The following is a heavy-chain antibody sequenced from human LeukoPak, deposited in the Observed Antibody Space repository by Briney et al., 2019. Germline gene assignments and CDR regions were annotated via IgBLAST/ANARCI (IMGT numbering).Heavy chain of an antibody. V-gene: IGHV3-53*04. J-gene: IGHJ6*01. CDR3: ASRESRPRPGAYNYYGMDV. CDR2: IYSGGST. CDR1: GFTFSSNY. D-gene: IGHD4-17*01. Sequence: PGGSLRLSCAASGFTFSSNYMGWVRQAPGKGLEWVSVIYSGGSTYYEDSVKRRFIISRHNYKNTLYLQIISLRADDTAVYYCASRESRPRPGAYNYYGMDVWGQGTTVTVSS.